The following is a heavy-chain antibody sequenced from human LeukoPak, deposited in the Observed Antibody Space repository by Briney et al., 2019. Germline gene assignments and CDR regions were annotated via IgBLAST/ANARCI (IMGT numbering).Heavy chain of an antibody. D-gene: IGHD5-18*01. CDR1: GGSISSSNW. CDR3: ARSAIGYSYGYEYYFDY. V-gene: IGHV4-4*02. J-gene: IGHJ4*02. CDR2: IYHSGTA. Sequence: SETLSLTCAVSGGSISSSNWWSWVRQPPGKGLEWMGEIYHSGTANYNPSLKSRVTISVDKSKNQFSLKLSSVTAADTAVYYCARSAIGYSYGYEYYFDYWGQGTLVTVSS.